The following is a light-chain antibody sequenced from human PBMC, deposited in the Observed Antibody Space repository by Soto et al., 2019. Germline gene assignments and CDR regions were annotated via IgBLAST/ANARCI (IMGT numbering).Light chain of an antibody. CDR3: QQSYNAPRT. CDR2: AAS. Sequence: DLQMTQSPSSLSASVGDRVSITCRASQSISNYLNWYQQKPGKAPKVLIYAASSLQSGVPSRFSGSGAGTDFTLTISSLQPEDFATYYCQQSYNAPRTLGQGTKGEI. CDR1: QSISNY. J-gene: IGKJ1*01. V-gene: IGKV1-39*01.